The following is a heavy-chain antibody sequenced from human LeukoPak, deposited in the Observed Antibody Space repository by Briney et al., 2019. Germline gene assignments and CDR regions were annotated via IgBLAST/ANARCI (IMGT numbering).Heavy chain of an antibody. Sequence: GGSLRLSCAASGFTFSSYTMSWVRQAPGKGKEWVSLISGSGGITYCADSVKGRFTISRDNSENTLYLQMDSLRAEDTAVYYCAKDSAAVGGPTTDWGQGTLVTVSS. J-gene: IGHJ4*02. CDR2: ISGSGGIT. CDR3: AKDSAAVGGPTTD. V-gene: IGHV3-23*01. CDR1: GFTFSSYT. D-gene: IGHD6-13*01.